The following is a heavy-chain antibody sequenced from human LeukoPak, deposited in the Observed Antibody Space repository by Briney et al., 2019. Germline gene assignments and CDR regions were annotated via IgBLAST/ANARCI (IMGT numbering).Heavy chain of an antibody. Sequence: GGSLRLSCAGSGFTFNSFAMTWVRQAPGKGLEWVAAISAGGTTIFYTDSVKGRFTISRDNSKSTLYLQMNSLRAEDTALYYCAKNQRPSRYFDELGGQGTLVTVSS. CDR1: GFTFNSFA. J-gene: IGHJ4*02. D-gene: IGHD3-9*01. CDR3: AKNQRPSRYFDEL. V-gene: IGHV3-23*01. CDR2: ISAGGTTI.